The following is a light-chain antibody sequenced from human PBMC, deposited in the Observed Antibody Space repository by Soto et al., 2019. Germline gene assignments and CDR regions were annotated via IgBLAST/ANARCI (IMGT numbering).Light chain of an antibody. CDR2: AAS. J-gene: IGKJ4*01. V-gene: IGKV3-11*01. Sequence: EVVMTQSPATLSVSPGDKVSLSCRANQTISNTLAWYQQKPGQAPRLLIYAASTRATGVSARFSGSGSGTEFTLTISSLEPEDSAVYYCLQRSNWLTFGGGTKVDIK. CDR3: LQRSNWLT. CDR1: QTISNT.